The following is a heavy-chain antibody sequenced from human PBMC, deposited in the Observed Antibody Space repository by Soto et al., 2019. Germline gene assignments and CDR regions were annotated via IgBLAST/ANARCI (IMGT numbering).Heavy chain of an antibody. Sequence: GGSLRLSCAASGFTFRSTGIHWVRQAPGAGLEWVAVISSDGSDKYYADSVKGRFTISRDNSKNTLYLQMNSLRAEDTAVYYCARGHGSGSYYPTFDYWGQGTLVTVSS. CDR1: GFTFRSTG. D-gene: IGHD3-10*01. J-gene: IGHJ4*02. CDR3: ARGHGSGSYYPTFDY. V-gene: IGHV3-30*03. CDR2: ISSDGSDK.